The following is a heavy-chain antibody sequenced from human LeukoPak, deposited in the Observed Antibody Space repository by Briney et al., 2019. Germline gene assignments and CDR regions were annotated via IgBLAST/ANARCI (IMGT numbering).Heavy chain of an antibody. CDR1: GFTFSSYG. Sequence: GGSLRLSCAASGFTFSSYGMHWVRQAPGKGLERVAFIRYDGSNKYYADSVKGRFTISRDNSKNTLYLQMNSLRAEDTAVYYCAKDENRNMDYWGQGTLVTVSS. V-gene: IGHV3-30*02. D-gene: IGHD1-14*01. J-gene: IGHJ4*02. CDR2: IRYDGSNK. CDR3: AKDENRNMDY.